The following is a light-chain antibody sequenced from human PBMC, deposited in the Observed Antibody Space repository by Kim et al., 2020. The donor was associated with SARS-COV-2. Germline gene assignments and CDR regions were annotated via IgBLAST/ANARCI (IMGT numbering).Light chain of an antibody. V-gene: IGLV1-44*01. CDR2: STN. CDR1: SSNIGSDA. Sequence: QSVLTQPPSASGTPGQRVTISCSGGSSNIGSDAVNWFQQLPRTAPKLLIYSTNQRPSGVPDRFSGSKSGTSASLAISGLQSEDEADYYCATWDDSLNGWVFGGGTRLTVL. J-gene: IGLJ3*02. CDR3: ATWDDSLNGWV.